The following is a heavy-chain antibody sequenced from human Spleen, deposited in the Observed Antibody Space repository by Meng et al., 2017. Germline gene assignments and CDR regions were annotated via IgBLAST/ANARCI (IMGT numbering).Heavy chain of an antibody. V-gene: IGHV3-74*02. J-gene: IGHJ2*01. CDR3: ARNWYFDL. CDR2: INSDGSIT. Sequence: EVQLLESGGGLAQPVGSLRLSCAASEFTFSDYYMTWIRQAPGKGLVWVSRINSDGSITSYADSVKGRFTISRDNAKNTLYLQMNSLRAEDTAVYYCARNWYFDLWGRGTLVTVSS. CDR1: EFTFSDYY.